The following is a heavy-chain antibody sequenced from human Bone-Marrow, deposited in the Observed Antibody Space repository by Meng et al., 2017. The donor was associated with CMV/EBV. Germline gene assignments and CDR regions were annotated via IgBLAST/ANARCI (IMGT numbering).Heavy chain of an antibody. D-gene: IGHD3-3*01. J-gene: IGHJ6*02. Sequence: GGSLRLSCVASGFTFSGSAMHWVRQASGKGLEWVSYISSSSSTIYYADSVKGRFTISRDNAKNSLYLQMNSLRAEDTAVYYCARGNYDPPRGYYYYYGMDVWGQGTTVTVSS. CDR3: ARGNYDPPRGYYYYYGMDV. V-gene: IGHV3-48*04. CDR2: ISSSSSTI. CDR1: GFTFSGSA.